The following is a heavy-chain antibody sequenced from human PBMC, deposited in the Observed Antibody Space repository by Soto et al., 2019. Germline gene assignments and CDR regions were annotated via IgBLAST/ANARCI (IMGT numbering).Heavy chain of an antibody. D-gene: IGHD1-1*01. CDR3: ARVTSRIATGIRYAFDI. Sequence: QVQLQQWGAGLLKPSETLSLTCAVYGGSFSGYYWSWIRQPPGKGLEWIGEINHSGSTNYNPSLKSRVTISVDTSKNKFSLKLSSVTAADTAVYYCARVTSRIATGIRYAFDIWGQGKMVTVSS. J-gene: IGHJ3*02. V-gene: IGHV4-34*01. CDR2: INHSGST. CDR1: GGSFSGYY.